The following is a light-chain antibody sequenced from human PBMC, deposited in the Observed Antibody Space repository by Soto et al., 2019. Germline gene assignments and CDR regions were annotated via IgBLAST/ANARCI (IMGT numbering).Light chain of an antibody. V-gene: IGKV3-20*01. CDR2: GAS. CDR3: QQSHNSPPT. CDR1: QSVTNSF. J-gene: IGKJ1*01. Sequence: EIVLAQSPGTLSLSPGERATLSCRASQSVTNSFLAWYQQKPGQAPRLLIYGASIRATGIPDRFSGSGSGTDFTLTIDRLDPEEFAVYFCQQSHNSPPTVGQGTKVDIK.